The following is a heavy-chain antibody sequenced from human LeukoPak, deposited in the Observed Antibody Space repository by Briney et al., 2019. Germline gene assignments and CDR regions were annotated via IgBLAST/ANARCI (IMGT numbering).Heavy chain of an antibody. Sequence: ASVKVSCKASGYTFTGYYMHWVRQAPGQGLEWMGRINPNSGGTNYAQKFQGRVTMTRDTSISTAYMELSRLRSDDTAVYYCARSCRITILGVVRRLYYGMDVWGQGTTVTVSS. CDR3: ARSCRITILGVVRRLYYGMDV. V-gene: IGHV1-2*06. CDR1: GYTFTGYY. CDR2: INPNSGGT. J-gene: IGHJ6*02. D-gene: IGHD3-3*01.